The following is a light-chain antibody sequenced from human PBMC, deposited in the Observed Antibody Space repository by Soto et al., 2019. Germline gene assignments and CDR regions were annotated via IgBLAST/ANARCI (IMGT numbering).Light chain of an antibody. Sequence: QAVVTQPPSVSGAPGQRVTISCTGSSSNIGAGYDVHWYQQLPGTAPKVLIYGNSNRPSGVPDRFSGSRSGTSASLAITGLQAADEADYYCQSYDSSLSASVFGGGTKVTVL. CDR2: GNS. V-gene: IGLV1-40*01. CDR3: QSYDSSLSASV. J-gene: IGLJ3*02. CDR1: SSNIGAGYD.